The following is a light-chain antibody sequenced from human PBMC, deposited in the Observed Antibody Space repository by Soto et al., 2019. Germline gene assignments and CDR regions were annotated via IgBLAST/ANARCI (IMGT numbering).Light chain of an antibody. CDR3: QQYIRWSLT. CDR1: ESVSRN. CDR2: GAS. Sequence: EVVMSQSPATLSVSPGERATLSCRASESVSRNLAWYQQKPGQAPSLLIYGASTRATGTPARFSGSGSGTEFTLTISSLQSEDFAVYYCQQYIRWSLTFGGGTKVDI. V-gene: IGKV3-15*01. J-gene: IGKJ4*01.